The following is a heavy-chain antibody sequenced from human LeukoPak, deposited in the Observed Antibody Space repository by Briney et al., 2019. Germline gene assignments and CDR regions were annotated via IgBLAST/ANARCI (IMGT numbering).Heavy chain of an antibody. V-gene: IGHV4-34*01. J-gene: IGHJ4*02. CDR3: ARGEREGSSCPFEY. CDR2: INHSGST. D-gene: IGHD2-2*01. CDR1: GGSFSGYY. Sequence: PSETLSLTCAVYGGSFSGYYWSWIRQPPGKGLEWIGEINHSGSTNYNPSLKSRVTISVDTSKNQFSLKLSSVTAADTAVYYCARGEREGSSCPFEYWGQGTLVTVSS.